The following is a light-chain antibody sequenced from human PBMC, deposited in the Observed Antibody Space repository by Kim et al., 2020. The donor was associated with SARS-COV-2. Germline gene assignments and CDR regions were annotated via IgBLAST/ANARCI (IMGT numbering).Light chain of an antibody. V-gene: IGKV1-33*01. CDR1: QDISNY. Sequence: SVGDRVTITCQASQDISNYLNWYQQKPGKAPKLLIYDAANLETGVPSRFSGSGSGTDFTFTISSLQPEDIATYYCQQYDNLLPFTFGPGTKVDIK. CDR3: QQYDNLLPFT. J-gene: IGKJ3*01. CDR2: DAA.